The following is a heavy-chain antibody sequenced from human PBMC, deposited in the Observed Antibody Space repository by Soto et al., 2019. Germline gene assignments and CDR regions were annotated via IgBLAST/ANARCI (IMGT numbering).Heavy chain of an antibody. J-gene: IGHJ4*02. V-gene: IGHV4-59*01. CDR1: GGSIRDYF. CDR2: IYYSGRT. CDR3: ARVGGDDFGDSGGFDY. Sequence: PSETLSLTCTVSGGSIRDYFWTWIRQPPGKGLEWIGYIYYSGRTNYNPSLKSRVSISVDTSKNHFPLQLRSVTAADTAVYYCARVGGDDFGDSGGFDYWGQGTLVTVLL. D-gene: IGHD4-17*01.